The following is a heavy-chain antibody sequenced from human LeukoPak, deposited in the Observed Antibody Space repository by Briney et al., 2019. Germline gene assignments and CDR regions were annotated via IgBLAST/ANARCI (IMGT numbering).Heavy chain of an antibody. CDR1: GGTFSSYA. J-gene: IGHJ4*02. Sequence: GASVNVSCKASGGTFSSYAISWVRQAPGQGLEWMGRIIPILGIANYAQKFQGRVTITADESTSTAYMELSSLRSEDTAVCYCARGVGKGFWSGYRYDYWGQGTLVTVSS. CDR3: ARGVGKGFWSGYRYDY. D-gene: IGHD3-3*01. V-gene: IGHV1-69*04. CDR2: IIPILGIA.